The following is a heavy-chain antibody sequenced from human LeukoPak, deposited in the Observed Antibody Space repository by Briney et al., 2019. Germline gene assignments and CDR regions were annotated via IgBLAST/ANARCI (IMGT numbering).Heavy chain of an antibody. J-gene: IGHJ6*02. V-gene: IGHV3-23*01. CDR2: ISGSGGST. CDR3: AKGNYGMDV. Sequence: GGYLRLSCAASGFTFSSYAMSWVRQAPGKGLEWVSAISGSGGSTYYADSVKGRFTISRDNAKNSLYLQMNSLRAEDTALYYCAKGNYGMDVWGQGTTVTVSS. CDR1: GFTFSSYA.